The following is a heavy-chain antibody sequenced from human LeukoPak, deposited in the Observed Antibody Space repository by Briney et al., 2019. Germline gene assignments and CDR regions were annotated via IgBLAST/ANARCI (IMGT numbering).Heavy chain of an antibody. CDR1: GGSISSYY. Sequence: SETLSLTCTVSGGSISSYYWSWIRQPPGKGLEWIGYISFTGSTNYNLSLKSRLTMSVDTPNNQFSLNLNSVTAADTAVYYCARVLRQAADTAFNIWGQGTMVTVSS. D-gene: IGHD6-13*01. CDR2: ISFTGST. J-gene: IGHJ3*02. V-gene: IGHV4-59*01. CDR3: ARVLRQAADTAFNI.